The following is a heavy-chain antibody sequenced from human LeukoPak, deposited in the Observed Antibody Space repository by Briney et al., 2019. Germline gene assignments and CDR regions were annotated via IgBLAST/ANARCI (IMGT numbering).Heavy chain of an antibody. CDR1: GFTFSSYA. J-gene: IGHJ3*02. V-gene: IGHV3-30-3*01. CDR2: ISYDGSNK. CDR3: ARSDSSGYSGGDAFDI. D-gene: IGHD3-22*01. Sequence: PGGSLRLSCAASGFTFSSYAMHWVRQAPGKGLEWVAVISYDGSNKYYADSVKGRSTISRDNSKNTLYLQMNSLRAEDTAVYYCARSDSSGYSGGDAFDIWGQGTMVTVSS.